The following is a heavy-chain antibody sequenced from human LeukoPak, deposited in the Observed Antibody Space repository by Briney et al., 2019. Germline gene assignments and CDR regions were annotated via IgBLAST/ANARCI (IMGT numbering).Heavy chain of an antibody. J-gene: IGHJ4*02. Sequence: GGSLRLSCAASGFTFSSYGMSWVRQAPGKGLEWVSGISDSGGTTYYVDSVKGRFTISRDNSKNTLYLQMNSLTAEDTAVHYCAKDPREGWLQSPYWGQGTLVTVSS. CDR1: GFTFSSYG. CDR2: ISDSGGTT. CDR3: AKDPREGWLQSPY. D-gene: IGHD5-24*01. V-gene: IGHV3-23*01.